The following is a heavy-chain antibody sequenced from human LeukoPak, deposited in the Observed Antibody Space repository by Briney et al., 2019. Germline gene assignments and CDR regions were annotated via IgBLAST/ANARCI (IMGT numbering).Heavy chain of an antibody. CDR1: GFTFSSYG. D-gene: IGHD3-9*01. CDR2: IWYDGSNK. V-gene: IGHV3-33*01. J-gene: IGHJ4*02. CDR3: ASTIFSDYFDY. Sequence: PGGSLRLSCAASGFTFSSYGMHWVRQAPGKGLEWVAVIWYDGSNKYYADSVKGRFTISRDNSKNTLYLQMNSLRAEDTAVYYCASTIFSDYFDYWGQGTLVTVSS.